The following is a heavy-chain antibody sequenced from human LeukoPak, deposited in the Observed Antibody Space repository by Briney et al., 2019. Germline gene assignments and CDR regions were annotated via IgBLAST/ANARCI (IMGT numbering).Heavy chain of an antibody. D-gene: IGHD6-13*01. Sequence: PSQTLSLTCAVSGGSISSGGYSWSWIRQPPGKGLEWIGYIYHSGSTYYNPSLKSRVTISVDRSKNQFSLKLSSVTAADTAVYYCAGVKQLGSWYYFDYWGQGTLVTVSS. V-gene: IGHV4-30-2*01. CDR3: AGVKQLGSWYYFDY. J-gene: IGHJ4*02. CDR1: GGSISSGGYS. CDR2: IYHSGST.